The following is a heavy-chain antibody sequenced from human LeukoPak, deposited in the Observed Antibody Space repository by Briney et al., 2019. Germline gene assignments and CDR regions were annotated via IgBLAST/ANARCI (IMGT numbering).Heavy chain of an antibody. J-gene: IGHJ4*02. D-gene: IGHD6-19*01. V-gene: IGHV4-39*02. CDR1: VDTVANSRFF. CDR3: ARDANYRDRSGYPSPFDF. CDR2: LSDRGSP. Sequence: PSETLSLTCTVSVDTVANSRFFWAWIRQPPGKGLEWIASLSDRGSPKYSPSFQSRVSIFTDTAKNQLSLNLESVTAADTAVYYCARDANYRDRSGYPSPFDFWGQGILVTVSS.